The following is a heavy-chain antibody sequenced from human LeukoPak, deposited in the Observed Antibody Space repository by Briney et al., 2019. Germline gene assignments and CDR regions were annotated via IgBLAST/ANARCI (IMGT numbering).Heavy chain of an antibody. J-gene: IGHJ4*02. Sequence: GASVKVSCKASGYTFTGYYMHWVRQAPGQGLEWMGWINPNSGGTNYAQKFQGRVTMTRDTSISTAYMELSRLRSDDTAVYYCARGPRITIFGVVIPRLGSVFDYWGQGTLVTVSS. CDR3: ARGPRITIFGVVIPRLGSVFDY. CDR2: INPNSGGT. CDR1: GYTFTGYY. D-gene: IGHD3-3*01. V-gene: IGHV1-2*02.